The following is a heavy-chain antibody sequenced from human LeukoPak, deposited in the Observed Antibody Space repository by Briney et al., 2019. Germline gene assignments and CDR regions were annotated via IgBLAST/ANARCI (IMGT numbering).Heavy chain of an antibody. J-gene: IGHJ4*02. CDR2: ISGSGDST. Sequence: GGSLSLSCGASGFSFSSHGMNWVRHGPGKGLEWVSVISGSGDSTYYADSVKGRLTISRNNSKNTLYLQMNSLRAEDTDVYYCTRDPFDYWGQGTLVTVSS. CDR1: GFSFSSHG. CDR3: TRDPFDY. D-gene: IGHD5-24*01. V-gene: IGHV3-23*01.